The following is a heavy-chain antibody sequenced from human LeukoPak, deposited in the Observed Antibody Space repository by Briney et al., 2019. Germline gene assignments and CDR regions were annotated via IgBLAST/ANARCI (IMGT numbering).Heavy chain of an antibody. CDR3: TRNNWFDP. J-gene: IGHJ5*02. V-gene: IGHV4-34*01. CDR1: GGSFSGYY. CDR2: INHSGTT. Sequence: PSETLSLTCAVYGGSFSGYYWSWIRQPPGKGLEWIGEINHSGTTKYNPSLKSRVTISVDTPQNRFSLRLSSVTAADTAVYYCTRNNWFDPWGQGTLVTVSS.